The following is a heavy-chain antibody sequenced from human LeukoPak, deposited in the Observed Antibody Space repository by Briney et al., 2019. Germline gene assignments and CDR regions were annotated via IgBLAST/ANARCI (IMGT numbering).Heavy chain of an antibody. J-gene: IGHJ4*02. Sequence: ASVKVSCKASGGTFSSYAISWVRQPPGQGLEWMGGIIPIFGTANYAQKFQGRVTITADKSTSTAYMEMSSLRSEDTAVYYCARDMDTAMGGLDYWGQGTLVTVSS. CDR3: ARDMDTAMGGLDY. CDR2: IIPIFGTA. D-gene: IGHD5-18*01. CDR1: GGTFSSYA. V-gene: IGHV1-69*06.